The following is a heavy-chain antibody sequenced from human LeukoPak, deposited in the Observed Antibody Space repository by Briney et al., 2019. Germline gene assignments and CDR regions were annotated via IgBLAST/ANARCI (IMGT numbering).Heavy chain of an antibody. CDR1: GGSISSGSYY. CDR2: IYSSGST. D-gene: IGHD3-10*01. Sequence: PSETLSLTCTVSGGSISSGSYYWNWTRQPAGKGLEWIGRIYSSGSTNYNPSLKSRVTISVDTSKNQFSLKLSSVTAADTAVYYCARESNYYGSGTGWFDPWGQGTLVTVSS. J-gene: IGHJ5*02. V-gene: IGHV4-61*02. CDR3: ARESNYYGSGTGWFDP.